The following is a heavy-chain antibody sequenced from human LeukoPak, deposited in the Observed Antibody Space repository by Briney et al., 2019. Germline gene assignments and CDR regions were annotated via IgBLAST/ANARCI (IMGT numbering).Heavy chain of an antibody. D-gene: IGHD1-26*01. V-gene: IGHV3-23*01. Sequence: PGGSLRLSCVASGFTFSSYVMNWVRQAPGRGLEWVSAISGSGGSTYYADSVKGRFTISRDNSKNTLYLQMNSLRAEDTAVYYCAKDLAGSGSYSFDYWGQGTLVTVSS. J-gene: IGHJ4*02. CDR1: GFTFSSYV. CDR2: ISGSGGST. CDR3: AKDLAGSGSYSFDY.